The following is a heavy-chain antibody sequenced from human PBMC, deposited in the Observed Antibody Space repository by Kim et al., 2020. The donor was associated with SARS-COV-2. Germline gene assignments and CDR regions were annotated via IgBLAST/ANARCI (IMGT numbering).Heavy chain of an antibody. Sequence: SETLSLTCTVSGGSISSSSYYWGWIRQPPGKGLEWIGSIYYSGSTYYNPSLKSRVTISVDTSKNQFSLKLSSVTAADTAVYYCARRLNDSSGYYSFWFDPSGQGTLVTVSS. CDR3: ARRLNDSSGYYSFWFDP. CDR2: IYYSGST. V-gene: IGHV4-39*01. CDR1: GGSISSSSYY. D-gene: IGHD3-22*01. J-gene: IGHJ5*02.